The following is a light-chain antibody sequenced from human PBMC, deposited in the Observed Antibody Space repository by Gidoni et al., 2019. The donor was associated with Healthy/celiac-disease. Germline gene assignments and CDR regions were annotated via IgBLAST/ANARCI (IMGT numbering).Light chain of an antibody. CDR3: QSYDSSLSVV. Sequence: QSVLTQPPSVSGAPGQRVTISCTGSSSNIGAGYDVHWYQQLPGTAPQPLIYGNSNPPSGVPDRFSGPKSGTLASLAITGLQAEDEADYYCQSYDSSLSVVFGGGTKLTVL. J-gene: IGLJ2*01. V-gene: IGLV1-40*01. CDR1: SSNIGAGYD. CDR2: GNS.